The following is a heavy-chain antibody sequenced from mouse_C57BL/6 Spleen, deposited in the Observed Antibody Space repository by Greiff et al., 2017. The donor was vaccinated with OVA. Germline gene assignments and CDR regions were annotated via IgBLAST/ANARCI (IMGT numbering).Heavy chain of an antibody. J-gene: IGHJ2*01. Sequence: EVKLMESGGGLVKPGGSLKLSCAASGFTFSSYAMSWVRQTPEKRLEWVATISDGGSYTYYPDNVKGRFTISRDNAKNNLYLQMSHLKSEDTAMYYCARDGGGSSPFDYWGQGTTLTVSS. CDR2: ISDGGSYT. CDR3: ARDGGGSSPFDY. V-gene: IGHV5-4*01. D-gene: IGHD1-1*01. CDR1: GFTFSSYA.